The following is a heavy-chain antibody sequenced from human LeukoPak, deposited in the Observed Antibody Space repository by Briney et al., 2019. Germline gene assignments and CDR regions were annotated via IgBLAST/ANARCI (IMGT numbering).Heavy chain of an antibody. D-gene: IGHD3-10*01. J-gene: IGHJ5*02. CDR1: GYSFTSYW. Sequence: GESLKISCKGSGYSFTSYWISWVRQMTGKGLEWMGRIDPSDSYTNYSPSFQGHVTISADKSISTAYLQWSSLKASDTAMYYCARHPGPATVRFGAWGQGTLVTVSS. CDR2: IDPSDSYT. V-gene: IGHV5-10-1*01. CDR3: ARHPGPATVRFGA.